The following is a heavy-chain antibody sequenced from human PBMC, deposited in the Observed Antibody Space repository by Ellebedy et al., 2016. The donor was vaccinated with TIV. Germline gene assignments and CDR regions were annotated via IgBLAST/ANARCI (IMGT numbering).Heavy chain of an antibody. J-gene: IGHJ2*01. CDR3: ARNVLIFTFDKWYSDL. V-gene: IGHV4-59*04. CDR2: VYYAGNT. Sequence: GSLRLSCTVSGGSISSYYWSWIRQSPGKGLEWIGTVYYAGNTYYNPSLKSRVTISVDTSMNRFSLDLYSVTAADTAVYYCARNVLIFTFDKWYSDLWGRGTLVTVSS. D-gene: IGHD3/OR15-3a*01. CDR1: GGSISSYY.